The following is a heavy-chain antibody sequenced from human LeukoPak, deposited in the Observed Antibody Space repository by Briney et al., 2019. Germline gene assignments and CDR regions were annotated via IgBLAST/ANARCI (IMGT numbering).Heavy chain of an antibody. Sequence: SETLSLTCTVSGGSISSYYWSWIRQPPGKGLEWIGYIYYSGSTNYNPSLKSRVTISVDTSKSQFSLKLSSVTAADTAVYYCARDSPYYDSSGYYLDYWGQGTLVTVSS. V-gene: IGHV4-59*01. CDR3: ARDSPYYDSSGYYLDY. CDR1: GGSISSYY. CDR2: IYYSGST. J-gene: IGHJ4*02. D-gene: IGHD3-22*01.